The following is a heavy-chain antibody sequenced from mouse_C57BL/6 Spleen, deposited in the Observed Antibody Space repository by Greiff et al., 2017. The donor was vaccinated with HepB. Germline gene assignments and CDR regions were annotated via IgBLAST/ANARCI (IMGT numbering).Heavy chain of an antibody. J-gene: IGHJ3*01. CDR3: ARSDSNLFAY. D-gene: IGHD2-5*01. Sequence: QVQLQQPGAELVRPGSSVKLSCKASGYTFTSYWMDWVKQRPGQGLEWIGNIYPSDSETHYNQKFKDKATLTVDKSSSTAYMQLSSLTSEDSAVYYCARSDSNLFAYWGQVTLVTVSA. CDR2: IYPSDSET. CDR1: GYTFTSYW. V-gene: IGHV1-61*01.